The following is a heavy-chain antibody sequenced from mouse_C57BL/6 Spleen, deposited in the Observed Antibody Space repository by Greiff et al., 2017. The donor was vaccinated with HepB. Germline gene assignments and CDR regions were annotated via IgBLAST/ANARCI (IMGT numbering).Heavy chain of an antibody. CDR2: IDPSDSYT. D-gene: IGHD1-1*01. V-gene: IGHV1-50*01. CDR3: ARPGGSSPHWYFDV. J-gene: IGHJ1*03. CDR1: GYTFTSYW. Sequence: QVQLQQPGAELVKPGASVKLSCKASGYTFTSYWMQWVKQRPGQGLEWIGEIDPSDSYTNYNQKFKGKATLTVDTSSSTAYMQLSSLTSEDSAVYYCARPGGSSPHWYFDVWGTGTTVTVSS.